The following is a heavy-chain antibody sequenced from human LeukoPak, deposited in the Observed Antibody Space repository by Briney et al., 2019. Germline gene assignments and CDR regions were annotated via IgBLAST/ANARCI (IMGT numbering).Heavy chain of an antibody. Sequence: SETLSLTCTVSNYSISSGYYWGWIRQPPGKGLEWIASVYRSGSTYYKSSLKSRVRISVDTSKNQFSLHLTSVTAADTAVYYCARAELRGDYFDYWGQGTLVTVSS. CDR1: NYSISSGYY. V-gene: IGHV4-38-2*02. D-gene: IGHD3-10*01. J-gene: IGHJ4*02. CDR3: ARAELRGDYFDY. CDR2: VYRSGST.